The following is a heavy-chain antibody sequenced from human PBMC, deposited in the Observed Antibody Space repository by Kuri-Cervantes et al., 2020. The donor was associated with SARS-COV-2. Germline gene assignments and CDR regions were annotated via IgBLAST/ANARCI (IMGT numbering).Heavy chain of an antibody. CDR1: GFTFSSYA. V-gene: IGHV3-30-3*01. Sequence: GGTLRLSCAASGFTFSSYAMHWVRQAPGKGLEWVAVISYDGSNKYYADSVKGRFTISRDNSKNTLYLQMNSLRAEDTAVYYCARDPGVTSWGQGTLVTVSS. D-gene: IGHD4-17*01. CDR2: ISYDGSNK. J-gene: IGHJ4*02. CDR3: ARDPGVTS.